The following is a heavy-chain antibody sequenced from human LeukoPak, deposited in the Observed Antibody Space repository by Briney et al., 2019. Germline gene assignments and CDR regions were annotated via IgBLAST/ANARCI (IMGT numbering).Heavy chain of an antibody. D-gene: IGHD5-12*01. CDR2: ISSSGGNT. CDR3: AKDRPTWPIDY. J-gene: IGHJ4*02. Sequence: GGSLRLSCAASGFTFSSYSMSWVRQAPGKGLEWVSSISSSGGNTYYPDSVKGRFTISRDNSKDTMYLQMNSLRAEDTAVYYCAKDRPTWPIDYWGQGTLVTVSS. V-gene: IGHV3-23*01. CDR1: GFTFSSYS.